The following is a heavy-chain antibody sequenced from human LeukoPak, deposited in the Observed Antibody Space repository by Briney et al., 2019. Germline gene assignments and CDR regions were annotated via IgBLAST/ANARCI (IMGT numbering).Heavy chain of an antibody. CDR1: GFTFSSYA. CDR3: AKGSYYDSSGSFYFDY. CDR2: ISYDGSNK. Sequence: GGSLRLSCAASGFTFSSYAMHWVRQAPGKGLEWVAVISYDGSNKYYADSVKGRFTISRDNSKNTLYVQVNSLGTEDTAAYYCAKGSYYDSSGSFYFDYWGQGTLVTVSS. D-gene: IGHD3-22*01. J-gene: IGHJ4*02. V-gene: IGHV3-30-3*01.